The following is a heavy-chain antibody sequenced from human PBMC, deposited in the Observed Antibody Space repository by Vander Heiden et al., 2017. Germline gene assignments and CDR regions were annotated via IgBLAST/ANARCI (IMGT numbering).Heavy chain of an antibody. CDR1: GYTFSSYG. D-gene: IGHD5-12*01. CDR3: AKGGPGSSMDV. Sequence: QVQLVESGGGVVQPGRSLRLSCAASGYTFSSYGMHWVRQAPGKGLEWVAVISYDGSNKNYADSVKGRFTISRDNSKNTLYLQMNSLRAEDTAVYYCAKGGPGSSMDVWGQGTTVTVSS. V-gene: IGHV3-30*18. J-gene: IGHJ6*02. CDR2: ISYDGSNK.